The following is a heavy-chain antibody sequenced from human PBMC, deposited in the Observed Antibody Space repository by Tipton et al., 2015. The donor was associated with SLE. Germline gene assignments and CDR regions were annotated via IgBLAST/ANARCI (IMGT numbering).Heavy chain of an antibody. CDR2: INHSEST. Sequence: TLSLTCAVYGGSFSGYYLSWIRQPPGKGLEWIGEINHSESTNYNPSLKSRVTISVDTSKNQFSLKLSSVTAADTAIYYCARAEYSSYYVPQFDRWREGALVTVPS. V-gene: IGHV4-34*01. J-gene: IGHJ4*02. D-gene: IGHD3-10*02. CDR3: ARAEYSSYYVPQFDR. CDR1: GGSFSGYY.